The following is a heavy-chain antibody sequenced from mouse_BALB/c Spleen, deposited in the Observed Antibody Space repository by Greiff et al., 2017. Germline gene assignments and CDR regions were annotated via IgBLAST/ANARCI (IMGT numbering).Heavy chain of an antibody. CDR1: GYSITSDYA. Sequence: ESGPGLVKPSQSLSLTCTVTGYSITSDYAWNWIRQFPGNKLEWMGYISYSGSTSYNPSLKSRISITRDTSKNQFFLQLNSVTTEDTATYYCARGGNYFNAMDYWGQGTSVTVSS. J-gene: IGHJ4*01. CDR2: ISYSGST. CDR3: ARGGNYFNAMDY. V-gene: IGHV3-2*02. D-gene: IGHD2-1*01.